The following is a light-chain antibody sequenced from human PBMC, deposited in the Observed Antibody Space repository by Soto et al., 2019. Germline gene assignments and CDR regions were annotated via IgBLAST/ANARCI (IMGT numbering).Light chain of an antibody. V-gene: IGKV3-15*01. CDR1: QTVSRS. Sequence: EIVMTQSPATLSVSPGERATLSCRASQTVSRSLAWYQQKPGQAPRLLIYDASTRATGIPARFSGSGSGTEFTLTVTGLQSEDFAVDYCQQYAEWPPITFGQRTRLDIK. CDR3: QQYAEWPPIT. CDR2: DAS. J-gene: IGKJ5*01.